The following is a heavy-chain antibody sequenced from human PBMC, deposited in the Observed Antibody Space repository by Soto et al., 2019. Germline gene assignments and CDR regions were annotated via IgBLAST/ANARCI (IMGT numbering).Heavy chain of an antibody. J-gene: IGHJ6*02. V-gene: IGHV1-69*13. D-gene: IGHD3-3*01. CDR1: GGPFSSYA. Sequence: SVKVSFKASGGPFSSYAVSLVRRAHGQGLEWMGGMIPIFGTANYAQKFQGRVTITADESTSTAYMELSSLRSEDTAVEYCARDGGYDFWSGPYYGMDVWGQGTTVTVSS. CDR2: MIPIFGTA. CDR3: ARDGGYDFWSGPYYGMDV.